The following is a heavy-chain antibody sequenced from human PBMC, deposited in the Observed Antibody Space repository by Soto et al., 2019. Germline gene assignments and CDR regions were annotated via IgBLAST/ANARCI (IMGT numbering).Heavy chain of an antibody. Sequence: VGSLRLSCAASGFTFSDYYMSWIRQAPGKGLEWVSYISSSGSTIYYADSVKGRFTISRDNAKNSLYLQMNSLRAEDTAVYYCARDRSSSGRYNLDYWGQGTLVTVSS. CDR1: GFTFSDYY. D-gene: IGHD6-19*01. J-gene: IGHJ4*02. CDR2: ISSSGSTI. CDR3: ARDRSSSGRYNLDY. V-gene: IGHV3-11*01.